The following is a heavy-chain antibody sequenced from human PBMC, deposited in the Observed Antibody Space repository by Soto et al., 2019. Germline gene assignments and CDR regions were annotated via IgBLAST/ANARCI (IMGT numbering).Heavy chain of an antibody. Sequence: SETLSLTCAVYGGYFSGYYWSWIRQPPGKGLEWIGEINHSGSTNYNPSLKSRVTISVDTSKNQFSLKLISVTAADTAVYYCARHDYGDYLYDYWGQGTLVTVSS. CDR3: ARHDYGDYLYDY. J-gene: IGHJ4*02. CDR1: GGYFSGYY. D-gene: IGHD4-17*01. V-gene: IGHV4-34*01. CDR2: INHSGST.